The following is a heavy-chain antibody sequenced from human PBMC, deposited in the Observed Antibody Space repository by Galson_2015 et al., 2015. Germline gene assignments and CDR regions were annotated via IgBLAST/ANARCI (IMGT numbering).Heavy chain of an antibody. D-gene: IGHD2-15*01. J-gene: IGHJ3*02. V-gene: IGHV3-23*01. CDR1: GFTFSSYA. Sequence: SLRLSCAASGFTFSSYAMSWVRQAPGKGLEWVSAISGSGGSTYYADSVRGRFTISRDNSKNTLYVQMNSLRAEDTAVYYCAKDRFCSGGSCYPNDAFGIWGQGTMVTVSS. CDR3: AKDRFCSGGSCYPNDAFGI. CDR2: ISGSGGST.